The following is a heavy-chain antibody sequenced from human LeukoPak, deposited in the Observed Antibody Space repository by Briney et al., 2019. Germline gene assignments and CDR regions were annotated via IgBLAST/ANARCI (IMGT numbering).Heavy chain of an antibody. D-gene: IGHD2-2*01. Sequence: PGGSLRLSCAASGFTFSSYAMSWVRQAPGKGLEWVSSISGSGGSTYYADSVKGRFTISRDNSKNTLYLQMNSLRDEGTAVYYCARPYCRSTSCYENYDYWGQGTLVTVSS. CDR3: ARPYCRSTSCYENYDY. J-gene: IGHJ4*02. V-gene: IGHV3-23*01. CDR1: GFTFSSYA. CDR2: ISGSGGST.